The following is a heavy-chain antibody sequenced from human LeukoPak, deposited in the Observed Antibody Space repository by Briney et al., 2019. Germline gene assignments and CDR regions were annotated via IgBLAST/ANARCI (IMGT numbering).Heavy chain of an antibody. V-gene: IGHV3-7*01. Sequence: GGSLRLSCAASGFTFSSYWMRWVRQAPGKGLEWVANIKQDGREKYYVDSVKGRFTISRDNAKNSLYLQKNSLRAEDTAVYYCARDDGTYYYYYGMDVWGQGTTVTVSS. J-gene: IGHJ6*02. D-gene: IGHD1-26*01. CDR2: IKQDGREK. CDR3: ARDDGTYYYYYGMDV. CDR1: GFTFSSYW.